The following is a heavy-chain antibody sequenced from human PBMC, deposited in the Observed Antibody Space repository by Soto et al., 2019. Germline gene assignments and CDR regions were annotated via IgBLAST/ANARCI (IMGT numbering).Heavy chain of an antibody. Sequence: SETLSLTCAVSGDSISSYYCMWIRQPPGKGLESIGYLYYGGSTNYNPSLKRRVTISVDRSKNQFSLKLSSVTAADTAVYYCARFYGDYFNWFDPWGQGTLVTVSS. J-gene: IGHJ5*02. CDR3: ARFYGDYFNWFDP. CDR1: GDSISSYY. CDR2: LYYGGST. V-gene: IGHV4-59*12. D-gene: IGHD4-17*01.